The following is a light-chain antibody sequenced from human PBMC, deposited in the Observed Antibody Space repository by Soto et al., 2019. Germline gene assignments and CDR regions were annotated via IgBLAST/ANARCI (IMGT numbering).Light chain of an antibody. CDR1: QSLLHSNGYNY. CDR2: LGS. V-gene: IGKV2-28*01. CDR3: MQALQTPPT. J-gene: IGKJ1*01. Sequence: DVVMTQSPLFLPVTPGESASISCRSSQSLLHSNGYNYLDWYLQKPGQSPQLLIYLGSNRASGVPDRISGSGSGTDYTLEISRVEAEDVGVYYCMQALQTPPTFGQGTKVDIK.